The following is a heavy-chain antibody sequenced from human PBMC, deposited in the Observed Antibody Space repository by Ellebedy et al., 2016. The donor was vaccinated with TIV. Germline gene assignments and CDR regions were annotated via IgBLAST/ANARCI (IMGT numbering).Heavy chain of an antibody. CDR1: GGSISDFY. V-gene: IGHV4-59*03. CDR3: ARPLGYSKRRGLGWFDP. J-gene: IGHJ5*02. Sequence: MPSETLSLTCNVSGGSISDFYWSWIRQSPGKGLEWIGYMYYSGNVNYNPSLRSRVTISIDPSKNQFFLTLRSVTAADSAVYFCARPLGYSKRRGLGWFDPWGQGTRVTVSS. CDR2: MYYSGNV. D-gene: IGHD2-15*01.